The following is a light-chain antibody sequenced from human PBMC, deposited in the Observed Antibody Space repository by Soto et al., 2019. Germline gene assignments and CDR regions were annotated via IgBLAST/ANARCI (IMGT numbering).Light chain of an antibody. J-gene: IGLJ1*01. V-gene: IGLV2-14*01. CDR3: NSYTGSSTRFV. CDR1: SSDVGAYNY. Sequence: QSVLTQPASVSGSPGQSVTISCTGTSSDVGAYNYVSWYQQHPGKAPKLMIYEVSNRSSGVSNRFSGSKSGNTASLTISGLQAEDEADYYCNSYTGSSTRFVFGTGTKLTVL. CDR2: EVS.